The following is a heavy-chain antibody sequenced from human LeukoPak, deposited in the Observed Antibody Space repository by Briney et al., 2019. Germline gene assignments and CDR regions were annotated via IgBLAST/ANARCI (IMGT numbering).Heavy chain of an antibody. Sequence: PGGSLTLACAASGLTLSIYAMSWARHPPGKGLEWVSAISRCGGNTYYADSEEGRLTISRDHSQNTLYLQLNSLRGESTAVYYCATKGWASYYDSRYTSPWGQGTLVTVSS. D-gene: IGHD3-22*01. CDR1: GLTLSIYA. CDR3: ATKGWASYYDSRYTSP. J-gene: IGHJ4*02. CDR2: ISRCGGNT. V-gene: IGHV3-23*01.